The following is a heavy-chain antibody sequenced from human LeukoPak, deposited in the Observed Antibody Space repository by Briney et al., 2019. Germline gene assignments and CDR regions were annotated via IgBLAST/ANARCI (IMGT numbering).Heavy chain of an antibody. D-gene: IGHD3-10*01. V-gene: IGHV3-30*03. J-gene: IGHJ4*02. Sequence: QPGRSLRLSCAASGFTFSSYGMHWVRQAPGKGLEWVAVISYDGSNKYYADSVKGRFTISRDNSKNTLYLQMNSLRAEDTAVYYCARVTYGSESYFDYWGQGTLVTVSS. CDR3: ARVTYGSESYFDY. CDR2: ISYDGSNK. CDR1: GFTFSSYG.